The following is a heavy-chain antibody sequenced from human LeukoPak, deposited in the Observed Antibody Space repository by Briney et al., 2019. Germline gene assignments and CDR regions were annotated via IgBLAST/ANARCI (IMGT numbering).Heavy chain of an antibody. Sequence: GRSLRLSCVASGFTFSNYVMHWVRQAPGKGLEWVALISYDGSNENYADSVKGRFTISRDNSKNTLYLQMNSLRAEDTAVQYCARVLRITKTTGMVVWGQGTTVTVSS. CDR1: GFTFSNYV. CDR3: ARVLRITKTTGMVV. D-gene: IGHD3-10*01. CDR2: ISYDGSNE. J-gene: IGHJ6*02. V-gene: IGHV3-30-3*01.